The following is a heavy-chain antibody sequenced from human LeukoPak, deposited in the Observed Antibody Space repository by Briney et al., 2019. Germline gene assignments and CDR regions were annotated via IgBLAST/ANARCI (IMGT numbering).Heavy chain of an antibody. D-gene: IGHD3-10*01. CDR2: INHSGST. V-gene: IGHV4-34*01. CDR3: VRRRHGSGSYYMDY. Sequence: SETLSLTCAVYGGSFSGYYWSWIRQPPGKGLEWIGEINHSGSTNYNPSLKGRVTISVDTSKNQFSLKLSSVTAADTAVYYCVRRRHGSGSYYMDYWGQGTLVTVSS. J-gene: IGHJ4*02. CDR1: GGSFSGYY.